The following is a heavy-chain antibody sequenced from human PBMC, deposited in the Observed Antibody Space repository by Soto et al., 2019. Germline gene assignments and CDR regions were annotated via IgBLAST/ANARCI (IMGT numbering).Heavy chain of an antibody. CDR3: ATRIAHKEPSLSRPNSPWFDP. CDR1: VDSVSSNSAA. V-gene: IGHV6-1*01. CDR2: TYYRSKWYN. Sequence: PSQTLSLTCAISVDSVSSNSAAWNWIRQSPSRGLEWLGRTYYRSKWYNDYAVSVKSRITINPDTSKNQFSLQLNSVTPEDTAVYYCATRIAHKEPSLSRPNSPWFDPWGQGTLVTVSS. J-gene: IGHJ5*02. D-gene: IGHD1-1*01.